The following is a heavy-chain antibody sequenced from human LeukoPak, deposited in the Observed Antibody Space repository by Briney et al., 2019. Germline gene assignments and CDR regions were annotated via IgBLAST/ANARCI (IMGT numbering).Heavy chain of an antibody. CDR1: GYTFTSYG. D-gene: IGHD7-27*01. J-gene: IGHJ5*02. V-gene: IGHV1-18*01. CDR3: ARGRSANWGSPYNWFDP. CDR2: ISAYNGNT. Sequence: ASVKVSCKASGYTFTSYGISWVRQAPGQGLEWMGWISAYNGNTNYAQKLQGRVTMTTDTSTSTAYMELRSLRSDDTAVYYCARGRSANWGSPYNWFDPWGQGTLVTVSS.